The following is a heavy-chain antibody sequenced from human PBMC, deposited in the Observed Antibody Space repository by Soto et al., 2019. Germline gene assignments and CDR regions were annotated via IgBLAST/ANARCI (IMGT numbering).Heavy chain of an antibody. CDR3: AKDSAYDSSGYYRVYYFDY. V-gene: IGHV3-23*01. J-gene: IGHJ4*02. Sequence: TGGSLRLSCAASGFNFSGYAMSWVRQAPGKGLDWVSAISGSGGSTYYADSVKGRFTISRDNSKNTLYLQMNSLRAEDTAVYYCAKDSAYDSSGYYRVYYFDYWGQGTLVTVSS. D-gene: IGHD3-22*01. CDR2: ISGSGGST. CDR1: GFNFSGYA.